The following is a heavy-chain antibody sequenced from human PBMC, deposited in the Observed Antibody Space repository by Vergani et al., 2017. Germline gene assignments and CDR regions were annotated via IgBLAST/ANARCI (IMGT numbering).Heavy chain of an antibody. J-gene: IGHJ4*02. CDR2: IQFDGSNQ. V-gene: IGHV3-30*02. Sequence: QVQLVESGGGVFQRGGSLRLSCATSGFTLSNYDMQWIRQGPGKGLEFVAFIQFDGSNQYYADSAKGRFTLSRDFSKNTLYLQMNSLRTDDTATYYCAKHFRGWGIDYWGQGTQVTVSS. D-gene: IGHD3-16*01. CDR1: GFTLSNYD. CDR3: AKHFRGWGIDY.